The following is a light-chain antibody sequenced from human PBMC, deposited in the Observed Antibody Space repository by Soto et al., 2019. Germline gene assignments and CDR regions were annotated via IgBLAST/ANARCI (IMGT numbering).Light chain of an antibody. Sequence: IVLTQSPGTLSLSPVERATLSCRASQSVSNNYLAWYQQKPGQAPRLLIYGASSRATGIPDRFSGSGSGTDFTLTISRLEPEDFALYYCQQYGSSPQTFGQGTKVDNK. CDR2: GAS. J-gene: IGKJ1*01. CDR3: QQYGSSPQT. CDR1: QSVSNNY. V-gene: IGKV3-20*01.